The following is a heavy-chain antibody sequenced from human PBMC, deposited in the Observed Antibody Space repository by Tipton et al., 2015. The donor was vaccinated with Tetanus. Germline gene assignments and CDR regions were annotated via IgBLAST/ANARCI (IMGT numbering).Heavy chain of an antibody. CDR1: GFAFGTYP. CDR3: ARANNDYPKKGPFDY. J-gene: IGHJ4*02. V-gene: IGHV3-30-3*01. CDR2: LSYDGTLK. D-gene: IGHD5-12*01. Sequence: SLRLSCAASGFAFGTYPMHWVRQAPGKGLEWVATLSYDGTLKYYGGSVKGRFTISRDNPKNTLFLHMNSLTPEDTAVYYCARANNDYPKKGPFDYWGQGILVIVSS.